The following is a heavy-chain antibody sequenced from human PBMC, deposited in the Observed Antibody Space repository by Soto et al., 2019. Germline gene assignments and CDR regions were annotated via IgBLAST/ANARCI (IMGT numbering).Heavy chain of an antibody. CDR3: ARAPSSPYSGSYSFDY. D-gene: IGHD1-26*01. V-gene: IGHV1-3*01. CDR2: INAGNANT. Sequence: ASVKVSCKASGYTFTSYAMHWVRQAPGQRLEWMGWINAGNANTKYSQKFQGRVTITRDTSASTAYMELSSLRSEDTAVYYCARAPSSPYSGSYSFDYWGQGTLVTV. CDR1: GYTFTSYA. J-gene: IGHJ4*02.